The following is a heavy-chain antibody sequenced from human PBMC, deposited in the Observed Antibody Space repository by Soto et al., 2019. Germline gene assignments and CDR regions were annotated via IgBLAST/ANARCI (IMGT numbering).Heavy chain of an antibody. CDR2: ISRGGDRT. D-gene: IGHD4-17*01. J-gene: IGHJ3*01. Sequence: EAQMLESGGGLVQPGGSLRLSCTTSGFTFNNYAMSWVRQAPGKGPEWVSGISRGGDRTYYADSVKGRFAISRDNSKNTLYMQMNSLRAEDSALYYCAKGPNGDWVGGFDVWGQGTMVTVSS. CDR1: GFTFNNYA. CDR3: AKGPNGDWVGGFDV. V-gene: IGHV3-23*01.